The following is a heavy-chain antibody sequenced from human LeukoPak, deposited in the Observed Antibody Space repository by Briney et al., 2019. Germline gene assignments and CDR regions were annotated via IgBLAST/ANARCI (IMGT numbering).Heavy chain of an antibody. J-gene: IGHJ4*02. CDR3: ARPPYYDSSGTYDY. CDR1: GYGFTSYG. CDR2: IYPGDSDT. V-gene: IGHV5-51*01. D-gene: IGHD3-22*01. Sequence: GESLKISCRGLGYGFTSYGMAGVGQLPGKALEWMGIIYPGDSDTRYSPSFQGQVTISADKSISTAYLQWSSLKASDTAMYYCARPPYYDSSGTYDYWGQGTLVTVSS.